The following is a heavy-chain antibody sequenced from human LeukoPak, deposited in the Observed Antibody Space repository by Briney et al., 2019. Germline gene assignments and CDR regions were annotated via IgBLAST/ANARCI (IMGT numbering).Heavy chain of an antibody. CDR3: AKQGCGGSCYPYYFDY. J-gene: IGHJ4*02. CDR2: IYSGGST. V-gene: IGHV3-66*04. Sequence: PGGSLRLSCAASGFTVSSNYMSWVRQAPGKGLEWVSVIYSGGSTYYADSVKGRFTISRDNSKNTLYLQMNSLRAEDTAVYYCAKQGCGGSCYPYYFDYWGQGTLVTVSS. CDR1: GFTVSSNY. D-gene: IGHD2-15*01.